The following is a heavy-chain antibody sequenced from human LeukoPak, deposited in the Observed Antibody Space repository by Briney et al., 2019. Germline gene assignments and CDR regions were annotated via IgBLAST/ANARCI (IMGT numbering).Heavy chain of an antibody. V-gene: IGHV1-2*02. Sequence: ASVKVSCKASGYTFTGYYMHWVRQAPGQGLEWMGWINPNSGGTNYAQKFQGRVTMTRDTSISTAYMELSRLRSDDTAVYYCARPRFFTIFGVVSPALDYGDYALDYWGQGTLVTVSS. D-gene: IGHD3-3*01. J-gene: IGHJ4*02. CDR1: GYTFTGYY. CDR2: INPNSGGT. CDR3: ARPRFFTIFGVVSPALDYGDYALDY.